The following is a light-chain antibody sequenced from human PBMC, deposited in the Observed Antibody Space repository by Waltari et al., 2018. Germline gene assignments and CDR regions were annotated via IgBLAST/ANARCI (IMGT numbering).Light chain of an antibody. J-gene: IGLJ3*02. CDR1: VSNIGGNY. CDR3: AAWDDTVSGVV. CDR2: RNT. Sequence: QSVLTQSPSTSGAPGQTVTISCSGSVSNIGGNYVFWYQQLPGTAPRLLIYRNTQRPSGVPDRISGSKSGTTALLAISGLRSEDEADYYCAAWDDTVSGVVFGGGTKVTVL. V-gene: IGLV1-47*01.